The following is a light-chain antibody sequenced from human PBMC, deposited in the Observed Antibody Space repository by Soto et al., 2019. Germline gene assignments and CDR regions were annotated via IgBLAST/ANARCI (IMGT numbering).Light chain of an antibody. J-gene: IGKJ3*01. CDR2: ATS. V-gene: IGKV1-39*01. CDR1: QSISTY. CDR3: QQSYSTPFT. Sequence: DIQMTQSPSSLSASVGDRVTITCRARQSISTYLNWYQQKPGKAPKLLMYATSNLQSGVPSRFSGSGSGTEFTLTISSLQPEDFATYYCQQSYSTPFTFGPGTKVDIK.